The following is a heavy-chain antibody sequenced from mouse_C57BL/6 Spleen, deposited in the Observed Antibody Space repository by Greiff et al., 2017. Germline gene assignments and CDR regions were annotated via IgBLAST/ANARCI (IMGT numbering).Heavy chain of an antibody. CDR2: ISSGGDYI. CDR3: TSVYYSAWFAY. Sequence: EVHLVESGEGLVKPGGSLKLSCAASGFTFSSYAMSWVRQTPEKRLEWVAYISSGGDYIYYADTVKGRFTISRDNARNTLYLQMSSLKSEDTAMYYCTSVYYSAWFAYWGQGTLVTVSA. CDR1: GFTFSSYA. D-gene: IGHD1-1*01. J-gene: IGHJ3*01. V-gene: IGHV5-9-1*02.